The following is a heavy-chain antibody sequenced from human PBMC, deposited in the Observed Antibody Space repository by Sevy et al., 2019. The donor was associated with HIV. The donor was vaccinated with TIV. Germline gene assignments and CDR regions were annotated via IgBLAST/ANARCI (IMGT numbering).Heavy chain of an antibody. CDR3: AGENAWGRGYS. V-gene: IGHV4-59*08. Sequence: SETLSLTCTVSGGSITSFYWNWIRQPPGKGLEWMANIYYNGHINYNPSLKSRVTLSLDTSKNQFSLRLSSVTAADTAMYYCAGENAWGRGYSWGQGTLVTVSS. CDR1: GGSITSFY. D-gene: IGHD1-26*01. CDR2: IYYNGHI. J-gene: IGHJ4*02.